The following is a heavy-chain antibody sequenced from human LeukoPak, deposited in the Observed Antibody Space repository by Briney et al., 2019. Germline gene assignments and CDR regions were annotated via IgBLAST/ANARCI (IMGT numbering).Heavy chain of an antibody. CDR2: IYYSGST. V-gene: IGHV4-61*01. D-gene: IGHD6-13*01. CDR3: ARTAAGTALYYFDY. Sequence: SETLSLTCTVSGGSVSSGSYYWSWIRQPPGKGLEWIGYIYYSGSTNYNPSLKSRVTISVDTSKNQFSLKLSSVTAADTAVYYYARTAAGTALYYFDYWGQGTLVTVSS. J-gene: IGHJ4*02. CDR1: GGSVSSGSYY.